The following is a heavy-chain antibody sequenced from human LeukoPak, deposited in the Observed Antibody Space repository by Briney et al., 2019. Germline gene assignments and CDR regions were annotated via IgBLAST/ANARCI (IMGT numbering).Heavy chain of an antibody. CDR2: ITSSSSTI. D-gene: IGHD3-22*01. CDR1: GFTFSSYS. Sequence: PGGPLRLSCAASGFTFSSYSMNWVRQAPGKGLEWVSYITSSSSTIYYADSVKGRFTISRDNAKNSLYLQMNSLRAEDTAVYYCARDDGGRSGYYFGYWGQGTLVTVSS. V-gene: IGHV3-48*01. CDR3: ARDDGGRSGYYFGY. J-gene: IGHJ4*02.